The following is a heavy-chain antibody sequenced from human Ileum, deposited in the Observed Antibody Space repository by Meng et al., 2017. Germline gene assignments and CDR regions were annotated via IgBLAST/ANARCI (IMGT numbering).Heavy chain of an antibody. CDR3: ARAWSSSWSFLDF. D-gene: IGHD6-13*01. V-gene: IGHV4-34*01. CDR2: INRGGNT. Sequence: LLLWGDGRCDPSGTLPTPVAFAGGSFSWNYWTWIRQSPGKGLEWIGEINRGGNTNYNPSLKSRITMSVDTSKNQFFLNLTSVTPADTAVYYCARAWSSSWSFLDFWGQGGLVTVSS. J-gene: IGHJ4*02. CDR1: GGSFSWNY.